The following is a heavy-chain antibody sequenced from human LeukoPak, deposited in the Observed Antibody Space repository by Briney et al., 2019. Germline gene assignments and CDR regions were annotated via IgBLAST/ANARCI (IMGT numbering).Heavy chain of an antibody. CDR2: IWYDGGNK. Sequence: GGSLRLSCAASGFTFSSYGMHWVRQAPGKGLEWVAVIWYDGGNKYYADSVKGRFTISRDNSKNTMYLQMNSLRAEDTAVYYCARGSVGALSYFDFWGQGTLVSVSS. CDR1: GFTFSSYG. V-gene: IGHV3-33*01. CDR3: ARGSVGALSYFDF. J-gene: IGHJ4*02. D-gene: IGHD1-26*01.